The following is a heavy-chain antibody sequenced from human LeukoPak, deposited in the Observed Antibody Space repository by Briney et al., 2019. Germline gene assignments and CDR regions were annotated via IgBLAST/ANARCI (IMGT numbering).Heavy chain of an antibody. CDR3: ARDKAVTTEVTQHFQH. CDR2: ISAYNGYT. J-gene: IGHJ1*01. CDR1: GYTFTNYG. Sequence: ASVKVSCKASGYTFTNYGISWVRQAPGQGLEWMGWISAYNGYTDYAQKLQFRVTMTTDTSTSTTYMELRSLRSDDTAVYYCARDKAVTTEVTQHFQHWGQGTLVTVSS. V-gene: IGHV1-18*01. D-gene: IGHD4-23*01.